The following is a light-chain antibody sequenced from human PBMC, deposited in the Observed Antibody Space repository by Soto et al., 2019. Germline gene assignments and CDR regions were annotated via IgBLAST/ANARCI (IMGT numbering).Light chain of an antibody. CDR1: QSVTSSY. Sequence: EIVLTQSPATLSLSPGERATLSCRASQSVTSSYSAWYQQKPGLAPRLLIYGASSRATGIPDRFSGSGSGTDFTLTISRLEPEDFAVYYCQQYGSSPPVTFGQGTRLEIK. V-gene: IGKV3D-20*01. CDR3: QQYGSSPPVT. J-gene: IGKJ5*01. CDR2: GAS.